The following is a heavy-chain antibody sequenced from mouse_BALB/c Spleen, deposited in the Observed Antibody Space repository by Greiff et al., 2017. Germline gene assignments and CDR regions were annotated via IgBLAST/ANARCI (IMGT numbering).Heavy chain of an antibody. D-gene: IGHD2-4*01. V-gene: IGHV2-9*02. J-gene: IGHJ3*01. CDR3: ARGYDYDGFAY. CDR1: GFSLTSYG. CDR2: IWAGGST. Sequence: VKLMESGPGLVAPSQSLSITCTVSGFSLTSYGVHWVRQPPGQGLEWLGVIWAGGSTNYNSALMSRLSISKDNSKSQVFLKMNSLQTDDTAMYYCARGYDYDGFAYWGQGTLVTVSA.